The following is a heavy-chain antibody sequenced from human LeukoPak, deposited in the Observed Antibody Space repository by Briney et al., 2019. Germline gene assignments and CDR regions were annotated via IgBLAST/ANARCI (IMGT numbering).Heavy chain of an antibody. CDR1: GYTFTSYA. CDR3: AGGDIAVAGPFDY. V-gene: IGHV1-3*01. J-gene: IGHJ4*02. CDR2: INAGNGNT. D-gene: IGHD6-19*01. Sequence: ASVKVSCKASGYTFTSYAMHWVRQAPGQRLEWMGWINAGNGNTKYSQKFQGRVTITRDTSASTAYMELSSLRSEDTAVYYCAGGDIAVAGPFDYWGQGTLVTVPS.